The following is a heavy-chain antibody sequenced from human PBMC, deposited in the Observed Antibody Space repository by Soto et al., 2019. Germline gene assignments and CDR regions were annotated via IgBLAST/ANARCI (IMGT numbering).Heavy chain of an antibody. CDR2: ISGSGGST. CDR1: GFTFSNYA. CDR3: AKDQGSSWYEIDY. J-gene: IGHJ4*02. V-gene: IGHV3-23*01. D-gene: IGHD6-13*01. Sequence: EVQLLESGGGLVQPSGSLRLSCAASGFTFSNYAVTWVRQAPGKGLEWVSTISGSGGSTYYADSVKGRFTISRDNSKNTLYLQMNSLRAEDTAVYYCAKDQGSSWYEIDYWGQGTLVTVSS.